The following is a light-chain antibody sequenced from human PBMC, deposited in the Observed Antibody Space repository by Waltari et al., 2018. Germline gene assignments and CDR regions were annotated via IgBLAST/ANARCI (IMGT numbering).Light chain of an antibody. J-gene: IGLJ1*01. CDR2: YDS. CDR3: QVWHAAIDPGV. Sequence: SSVLTQPPSVSVAPGEAARITCGGDNIGRYSGQWYQQKPGQAPVLVICYDSDRPSGVPERFSGSNSGNTATLTISRVEAGDEANYYCQVWHAAIDPGVFGTGTEVTV. CDR1: NIGRYS. V-gene: IGLV3-21*04.